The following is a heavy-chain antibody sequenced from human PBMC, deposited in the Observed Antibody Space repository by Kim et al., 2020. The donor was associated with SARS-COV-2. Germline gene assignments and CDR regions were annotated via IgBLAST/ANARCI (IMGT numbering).Heavy chain of an antibody. CDR3: ARLAGYYYDSSFLDY. Sequence: SVKVSCKASGGTFSSYAISWVRQAPGQGLEWMGGIIPIFGTANYAQKFQGRVTITADESTSTAYMELSSLRSEDTAVYYCARLAGYYYDSSFLDYWGQGTLVTVSS. J-gene: IGHJ4*02. CDR1: GGTFSSYA. D-gene: IGHD3-22*01. V-gene: IGHV1-69*13. CDR2: IIPIFGTA.